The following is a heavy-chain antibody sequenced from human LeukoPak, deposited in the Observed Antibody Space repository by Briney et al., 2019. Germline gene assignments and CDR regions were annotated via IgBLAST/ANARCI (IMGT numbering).Heavy chain of an antibody. V-gene: IGHV3-73*01. Sequence: AGGSPKLSCAASGFTFSGSAIHWVRQASGKGLEWVGRIRSKVNNYATAYTASVKGRFTISRDDSKNTAYLQMNSLKTEDTAVYYCTREYFDYWGQGTLVTVSS. CDR1: GFTFSGSA. CDR3: TREYFDY. D-gene: IGHD2/OR15-2a*01. CDR2: IRSKVNNYAT. J-gene: IGHJ4*02.